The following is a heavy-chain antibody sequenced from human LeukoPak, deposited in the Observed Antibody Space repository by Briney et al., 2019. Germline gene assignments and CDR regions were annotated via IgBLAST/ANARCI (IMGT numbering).Heavy chain of an antibody. J-gene: IGHJ5*02. D-gene: IGHD5-12*01. CDR3: ARVLVATTLASENWLDP. Sequence: GGSLRLSCAASEFIFSSYGMSWVRQAPGKGLEWVSAISASGGGTYYADSVKGRFTISRDNSRNTLYLEMNSLRAEDTAVYYCARVLVATTLASENWLDPWGQGTLVTVSS. CDR1: EFIFSSYG. V-gene: IGHV3-23*01. CDR2: ISASGGGT.